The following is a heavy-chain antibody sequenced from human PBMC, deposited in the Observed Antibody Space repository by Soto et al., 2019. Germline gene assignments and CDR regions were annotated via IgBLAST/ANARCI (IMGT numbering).Heavy chain of an antibody. Sequence: QVQLVQSGDEVKKPGASVKVSCKASGYIFVNYGIAWVRQAPGQGLEWMGWISPYTGDTHSASKVQGRLTMTTDTSTSTAYMDLGSLTSDDTAVYYCVMVDNYVTPTPQDVWGQGTTVTVSS. CDR3: VMVDNYVTPTPQDV. D-gene: IGHD3-16*01. CDR1: GYIFVNYG. V-gene: IGHV1-18*01. J-gene: IGHJ6*02. CDR2: ISPYTGDT.